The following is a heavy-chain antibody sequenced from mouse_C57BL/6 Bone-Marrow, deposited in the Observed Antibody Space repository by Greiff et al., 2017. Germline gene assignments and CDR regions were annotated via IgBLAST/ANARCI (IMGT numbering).Heavy chain of an antibody. V-gene: IGHV1-69*01. J-gene: IGHJ1*03. CDR3: ARPPSGNYGWYFDV. CDR2: IDPSDSYT. D-gene: IGHD2-1*01. Sequence: VQLQQPGAELVMPGASVKLSCKASGYTFTSYWMHWVKQRPGQGLEWIGEIDPSDSYTNYNQKFKGKSTLTVDKYSSTAYMQLSSLTSEDSAVYYCARPPSGNYGWYFDVWGTGTTVTVSS. CDR1: GYTFTSYW.